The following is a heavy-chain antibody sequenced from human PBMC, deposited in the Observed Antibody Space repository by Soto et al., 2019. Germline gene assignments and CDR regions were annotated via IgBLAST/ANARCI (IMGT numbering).Heavy chain of an antibody. Sequence: EVRLLESGGGLVQPGGFLRLSCAASGFTFSSYAMTWVRQAPGKGLEWVSAISGSGSSTYYADSVKGRFTNSKDNSKSTLYLQMNSLKLDDTATHSCARAGAIGSGSYYGDYWGQGTLDTVS. CDR2: ISGSGSST. CDR1: GFTFSSYA. D-gene: IGHD3-10*01. J-gene: IGHJ4*02. V-gene: IGHV3-23*01. CDR3: ARAGAIGSGSYYGDY.